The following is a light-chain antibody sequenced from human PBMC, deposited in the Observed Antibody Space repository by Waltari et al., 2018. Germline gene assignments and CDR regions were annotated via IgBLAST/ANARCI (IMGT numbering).Light chain of an antibody. CDR2: GAS. V-gene: IGKV3-15*01. Sequence: LMRQSPATLSVSPGQRGTLSCRASQNIHDNLAWYQQKPGQAPRLLIYGASTRATDIPARFRGSGSGTEFTLTINSLQSEDLGIYYCQQYNRWPPLTFGGGTKVEIK. CDR1: QNIHDN. CDR3: QQYNRWPPLT. J-gene: IGKJ4*01.